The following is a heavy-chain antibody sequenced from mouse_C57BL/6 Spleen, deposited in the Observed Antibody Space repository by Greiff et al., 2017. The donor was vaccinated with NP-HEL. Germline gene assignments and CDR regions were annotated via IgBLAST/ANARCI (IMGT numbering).Heavy chain of an antibody. V-gene: IGHV5-4*01. CDR1: GFTFSSYA. CDR2: ISDGGSYT. D-gene: IGHD1-1*01. Sequence: EVHLVESGGGLVKPGGSLKLSCAASGFTFSSYAMSWVRQTPEKRLEWVATISDGGSYTYYPDNVKGRFTISRDNAKNNLYLQMSHLKSEDTAMYYCARDSAVVALSYWYFDVWGTGTTVTVSS. CDR3: ARDSAVVALSYWYFDV. J-gene: IGHJ1*03.